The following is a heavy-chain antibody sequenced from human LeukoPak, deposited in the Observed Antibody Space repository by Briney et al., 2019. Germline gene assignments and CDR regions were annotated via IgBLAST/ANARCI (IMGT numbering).Heavy chain of an antibody. J-gene: IGHJ4*02. D-gene: IGHD3-22*01. V-gene: IGHV3-23*01. CDR2: ISGTGDDT. CDR3: AKARSLYYYDSSGYFLPIYYFDY. Sequence: GGSLRLSCAASGFPFSSYAMSWVRQAPGKGLEWVSGISGTGDDTNYADPVKGRFTISRDNSKNTLYLQMNSLRAEDTALYYCAKARSLYYYDSSGYFLPIYYFDYWGQGTRVTVPS. CDR1: GFPFSSYA.